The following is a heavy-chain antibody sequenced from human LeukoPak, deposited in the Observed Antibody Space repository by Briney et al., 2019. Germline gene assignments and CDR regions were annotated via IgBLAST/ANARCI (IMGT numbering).Heavy chain of an antibody. CDR1: GFTFSDYY. V-gene: IGHV3-11*04. J-gene: IGHJ4*02. CDR2: ISSSGSTI. Sequence: PGGSLRLSCAASGFTFSDYYMGWIRQAPGKGLEWVSYISSSGSTIDYADSVKGRFTISRDNSKNTLYLQMNSLRAEDTAVYYCAREGSYYLGVFDYWGQGTLVTVSS. CDR3: AREGSYYLGVFDY. D-gene: IGHD1-26*01.